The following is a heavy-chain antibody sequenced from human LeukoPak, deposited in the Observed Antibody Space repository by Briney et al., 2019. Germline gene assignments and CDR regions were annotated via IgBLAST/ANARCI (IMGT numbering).Heavy chain of an antibody. Sequence: SGTLSLTCTVSGGSISSYYWSWIRQPPGKGLEWIGHIYGSGSTNYNPSLKSRVTLSVDTSKNQFSLKLSSVTAADTAVYYCARVDAGWFDPWGQGTLVTVSS. CDR1: GGSISSYY. V-gene: IGHV4-59*01. J-gene: IGHJ5*02. CDR2: IYGSGST. D-gene: IGHD2-2*03. CDR3: ARVDAGWFDP.